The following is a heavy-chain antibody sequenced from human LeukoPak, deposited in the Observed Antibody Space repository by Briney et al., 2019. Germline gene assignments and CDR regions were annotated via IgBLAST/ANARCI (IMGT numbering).Heavy chain of an antibody. CDR3: AKDLLVATIRPYYVMDV. V-gene: IGHV3-30*02. J-gene: IGHJ6*02. D-gene: IGHD5-12*01. CDR1: GFTFSSYG. Sequence: GGSLRLSCAASGFTFSSYGMHWVRQAPGKGLEWVAFIRYDGSNKYYADSVKGRFTISRDNSKNTLYLQMNSLRAEDTAVYYCAKDLLVATIRPYYVMDVWGQGTTVTVSS. CDR2: IRYDGSNK.